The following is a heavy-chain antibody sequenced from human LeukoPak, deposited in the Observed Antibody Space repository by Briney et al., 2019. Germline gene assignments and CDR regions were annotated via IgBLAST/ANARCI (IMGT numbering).Heavy chain of an antibody. CDR3: ATYGDYRGVP. J-gene: IGHJ5*02. CDR2: IIPIFGTA. D-gene: IGHD4-17*01. Sequence: ASVKVSCKATGGTFSSYDISWVRQAPGQGLEWMGGIIPIFGTANYAQKFQGRVTITADESTSTAYMELSSLRSEDTAVYYCATYGDYRGVPWGQGTLVTVSS. CDR1: GGTFSSYD. V-gene: IGHV1-69*13.